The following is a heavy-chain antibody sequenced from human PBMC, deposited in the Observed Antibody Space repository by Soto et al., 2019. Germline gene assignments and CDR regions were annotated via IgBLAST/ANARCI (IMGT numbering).Heavy chain of an antibody. CDR3: ARESGGATATLDYYYFYMDV. V-gene: IGHV1-2*04. Sequence: QVQLVQSGAEVRKPGASVTVSCRSSGDSFNDYYIHWVRQAPGQGFEWMGWINPNGGVTKYAQKFQGWVSMTRDTSIRTVYMQLSRLRSDDTAVYYCARESGGATATLDYYYFYMDVWGRGTKVTVSS. J-gene: IGHJ6*03. CDR1: GDSFNDYY. D-gene: IGHD5-12*01. CDR2: INPNGGVT.